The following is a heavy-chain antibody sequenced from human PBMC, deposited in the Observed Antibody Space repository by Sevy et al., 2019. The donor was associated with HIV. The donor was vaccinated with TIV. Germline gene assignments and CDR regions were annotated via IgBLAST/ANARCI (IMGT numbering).Heavy chain of an antibody. V-gene: IGHV3-33*01. D-gene: IGHD3-10*01. CDR2: IWYDGINR. CDR3: ARDNLLPIMVSMVRGALSYYFDY. J-gene: IGHJ4*02. Sequence: GGSLRLSCAASGFTFSNYGMHWARQAPGKGLEWVAVIWYDGINRYYADSVKGRFTISRDNSKNTLYLQMNSLRAEDTAVYYCARDNLLPIMVSMVRGALSYYFDYWGQGTLVTVSS. CDR1: GFTFSNYG.